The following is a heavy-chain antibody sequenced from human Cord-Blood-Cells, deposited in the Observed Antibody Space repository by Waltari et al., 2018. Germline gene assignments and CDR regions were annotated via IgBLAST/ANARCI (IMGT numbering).Heavy chain of an antibody. CDR1: GYSISSGYY. Sequence: QVQLQESGPGLVKPSETLSLTCAVSGYSISSGYYWGWIRQPPGKGLEWIGSIYHSGNTYYNPSLKSRVTISVDTSKNQFSLKLSSVTAADTAVYYCAREGQIVVVPAASKVWYFDLWGRGTLVTVSS. CDR2: IYHSGNT. V-gene: IGHV4-38-2*02. D-gene: IGHD2-2*01. CDR3: AREGQIVVVPAASKVWYFDL. J-gene: IGHJ2*01.